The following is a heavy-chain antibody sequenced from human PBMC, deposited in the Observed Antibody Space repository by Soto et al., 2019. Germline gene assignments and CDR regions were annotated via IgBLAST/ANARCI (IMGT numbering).Heavy chain of an antibody. D-gene: IGHD6-19*01. CDR3: ARDPDSSGWPHFDY. CDR1: GDSVSSNSAA. Sequence: PSQTLSLTCAIPGDSVSSNSAAWNWIRQSPSRGLEWLGRKYYRSKWYNDYAVSVKSRITINPDTSKNQFSLQLNSVTPEDTAVYYCARDPDSSGWPHFDYWGQGTLVTVSS. V-gene: IGHV6-1*01. CDR2: KYYRSKWYN. J-gene: IGHJ4*02.